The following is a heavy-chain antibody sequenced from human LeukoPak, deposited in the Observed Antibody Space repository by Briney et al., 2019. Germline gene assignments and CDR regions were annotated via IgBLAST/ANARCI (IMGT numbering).Heavy chain of an antibody. V-gene: IGHV3-21*01. CDR2: ISSGSSYI. CDR1: GFTFSSYS. Sequence: GGSLRLSCAASGFTFSSYSMNWVRQAPGKGLEWVSSISSGSSYIYYADSVKGRFTISRDNAKNSLYLQMNSLRAEDTAVYYCARDTIAAAGSGAFDIWGQGTTVTVSS. CDR3: ARDTIAAAGSGAFDI. J-gene: IGHJ3*02. D-gene: IGHD6-13*01.